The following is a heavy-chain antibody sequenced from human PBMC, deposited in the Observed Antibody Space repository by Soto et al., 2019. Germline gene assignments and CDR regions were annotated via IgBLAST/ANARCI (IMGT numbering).Heavy chain of an antibody. J-gene: IGHJ4*02. V-gene: IGHV3-66*01. CDR1: GLTVSSNY. CDR2: IYSGGST. Sequence: EVQLVESGGGLVQPGGSLRLSCAVSGLTVSSNYMSWVRQAPGKGLEWVSVIYSGGSTNNADSVKGRFTISRENSKNTLSLQMNSLRAEDTAVYYCARDFYFYGSGTMGGYFDYWGQGTLVTVSS. D-gene: IGHD3-10*01. CDR3: ARDFYFYGSGTMGGYFDY.